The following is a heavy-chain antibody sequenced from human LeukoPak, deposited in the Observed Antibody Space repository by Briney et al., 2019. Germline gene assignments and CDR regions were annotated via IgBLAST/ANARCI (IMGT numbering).Heavy chain of an antibody. J-gene: IGHJ4*02. D-gene: IGHD3-22*01. CDR1: GFTFSSYA. V-gene: IGHV3-30*04. CDR2: ISYDGSNK. Sequence: GRSLRLSCAASGFTFSSYAMHWVRQAPGKGLEWVAVISYDGSNKYYADSVKGRFTISRDNAKNSLYLQMNSLRAEDTALYYCAKDAYDSSGPLDYWGQGTLVTVSS. CDR3: AKDAYDSSGPLDY.